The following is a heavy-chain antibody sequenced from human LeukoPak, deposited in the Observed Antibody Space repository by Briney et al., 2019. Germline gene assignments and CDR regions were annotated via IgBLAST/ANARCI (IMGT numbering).Heavy chain of an antibody. J-gene: IGHJ6*03. D-gene: IGHD4-17*01. Sequence: ASVKVSCKGSGFTFTSYGITWVRQAPGQGLEQMGWIITYNGNRHYAQKFQGRVTLTTDTSTNTAYMELRGLRSDDTAVYYCAKTTVTSEEYFYYYMDVWGKGTTVTVSS. V-gene: IGHV1-18*01. CDR3: AKTTVTSEEYFYYYMDV. CDR2: IITYNGNR. CDR1: GFTFTSYG.